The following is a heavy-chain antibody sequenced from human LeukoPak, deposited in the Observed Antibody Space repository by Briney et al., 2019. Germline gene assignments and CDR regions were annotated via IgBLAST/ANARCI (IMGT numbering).Heavy chain of an antibody. J-gene: IGHJ3*02. Sequence: SETLSLTCNVSGVHNSPYQWSWIRQPAGKGREWVGRIYTRGSTSYNPSLKSRVTMPIDTSKTQFSLKLTSVTAADTAMYYCARVYGDYYGSGSYYNRIDALDIWGQGTMVTVSS. D-gene: IGHD3-10*01. CDR1: GVHNSPYQ. CDR3: ARVYGDYYGSGSYYNRIDALDI. V-gene: IGHV4-4*07. CDR2: IYTRGST.